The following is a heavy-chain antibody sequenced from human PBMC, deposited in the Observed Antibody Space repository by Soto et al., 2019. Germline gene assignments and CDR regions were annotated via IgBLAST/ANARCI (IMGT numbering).Heavy chain of an antibody. CDR1: GYTFTSYG. CDR3: ARRVDVANVYYYYYYYMDV. Sequence: GASVKVSCKASGYTFTSYGISWVRQAPGQGLEWMGWISAYNGNTNYAQKLQGRVTMTTDTSTSTAYMELRSLRSDDTAVYYCARRVDVANVYYYYYYYMDVWGKGTTVTVSS. D-gene: IGHD5-12*01. CDR2: ISAYNGNT. V-gene: IGHV1-18*01. J-gene: IGHJ6*03.